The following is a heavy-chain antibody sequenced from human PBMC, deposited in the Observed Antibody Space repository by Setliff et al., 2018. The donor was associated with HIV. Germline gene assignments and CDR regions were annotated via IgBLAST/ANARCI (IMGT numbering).Heavy chain of an antibody. CDR3: ARGSRGYSYAYYYYYMDV. V-gene: IGHV4-39*07. CDR2: IHYSGNT. CDR1: GGSISSNSFY. J-gene: IGHJ6*03. D-gene: IGHD5-18*01. Sequence: PSETLSLTCTVSGGSISSNSFYWGWIRQPPGKALEWIGSIHYSGNTYYNPSLKSRVSISVDTSKNQFSLKLSSVTAADTAVYYCARGSRGYSYAYYYYYMDVWGKGTTVTVSS.